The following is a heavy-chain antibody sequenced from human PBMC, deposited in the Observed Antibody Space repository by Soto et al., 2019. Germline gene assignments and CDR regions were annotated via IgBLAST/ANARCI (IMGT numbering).Heavy chain of an antibody. CDR3: ARVWTGVDSSGFLDFDD. CDR2: ISAYNGNT. CDR1: GYTFTSYG. Sequence: VQLVQSGAEVKKPGASVKVSCKASGYTFTSYGISWVRKAPGQGLEWMGWISAYNGNTNYAQKLQGRVTMTTDTSTSTAYMELRSLRSDDTAVYYCARVWTGVDSSGFLDFDDWGQGTLVTVSS. J-gene: IGHJ4*02. V-gene: IGHV1-18*04. D-gene: IGHD3-22*01.